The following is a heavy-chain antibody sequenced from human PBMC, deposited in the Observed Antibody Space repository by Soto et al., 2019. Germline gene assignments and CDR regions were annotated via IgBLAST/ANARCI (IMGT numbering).Heavy chain of an antibody. CDR1: GFTFSSYA. D-gene: IGHD6-19*01. CDR2: ISGSGGST. J-gene: IGHJ4*02. Sequence: GGSLRLSCAASGFTFSSYAMSWVRQAPGKGLEWVSVISGSGGSTYYADSVKGRFTISRDNSKNTLYLQMNSLRAEGTAVYYCAKCSPRYSSGLKAYYFDYWGQGTLVTVSS. CDR3: AKCSPRYSSGLKAYYFDY. V-gene: IGHV3-23*01.